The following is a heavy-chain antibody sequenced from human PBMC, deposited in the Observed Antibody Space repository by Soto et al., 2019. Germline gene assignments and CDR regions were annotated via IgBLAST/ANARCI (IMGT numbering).Heavy chain of an antibody. D-gene: IGHD3-22*01. CDR1: GYTFTGCY. Sequence: GASVKVSCKASGYTFTGCYMHWVRQAPGQGLEWMGWINPNSGGTNYAQKFQGWVTMTRDTSISTAYMELSRLRSDDTAVYYCARTHYYDSSGYDYWGQGTLVTVSS. V-gene: IGHV1-2*04. CDR2: INPNSGGT. CDR3: ARTHYYDSSGYDY. J-gene: IGHJ4*02.